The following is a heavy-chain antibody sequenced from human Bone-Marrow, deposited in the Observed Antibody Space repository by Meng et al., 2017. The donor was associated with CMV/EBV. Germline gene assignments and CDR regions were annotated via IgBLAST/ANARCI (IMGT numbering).Heavy chain of an antibody. CDR1: GGSISSYY. CDR2: IYYSGST. J-gene: IGHJ6*01. CDR3: ARGYPPFSRRYGMDV. Sequence: GSLRLSCTVSGGSISSYYWSWIRQPPGKGLEWIGYIYYSGSTNYNPSLKSRVTISVDTSKNQFSLKLSSVTAADTAVYYCARGYPPFSRRYGMDVWGQGTTVTVSS. V-gene: IGHV4-59*12. D-gene: IGHD1-26*01.